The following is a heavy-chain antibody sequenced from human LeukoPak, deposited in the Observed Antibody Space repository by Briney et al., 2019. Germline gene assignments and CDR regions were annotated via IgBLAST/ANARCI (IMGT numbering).Heavy chain of an antibody. CDR3: ARDSRTEDAFDI. J-gene: IGHJ3*02. CDR2: ISSSSTI. Sequence: GGSLRLSCAASGFTFSSYSMNWVRQAPGKGLEWVSYISSSSTIYYADSVKGRFTISRDNAKNSLYLQMNSLRAEDTAVYYCARDSRTEDAFDIWGQGTMVTVSS. CDR1: GFTFSSYS. V-gene: IGHV3-48*01.